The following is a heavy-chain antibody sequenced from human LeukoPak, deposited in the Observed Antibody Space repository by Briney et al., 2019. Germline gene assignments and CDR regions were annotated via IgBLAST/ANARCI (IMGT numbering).Heavy chain of an antibody. J-gene: IGHJ4*02. CDR3: AKGGHSSSQYYFDY. CDR1: GFTFSSYA. CDR2: ISGSGGST. D-gene: IGHD6-13*01. Sequence: GGSLRLSCAASGFTFSSYAMNWVRQAPGKGLEWVSTISGSGGSTYSADSVKGRFTISRDNSKNTLYLEMNRLRAEDTGVYYCAKGGHSSSQYYFDYWGQGTLVTVSS. V-gene: IGHV3-23*01.